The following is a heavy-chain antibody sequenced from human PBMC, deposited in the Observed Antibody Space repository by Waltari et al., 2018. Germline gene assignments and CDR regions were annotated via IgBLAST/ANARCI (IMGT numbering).Heavy chain of an antibody. J-gene: IGHJ4*02. Sequence: QVQLVQSGAEVKKPGASVKVSCEASGYTFTSYGISRVRPAPGQGLEWMGGISAYNGNTNYAQKLQGRVTMTTDTSTSTAYMELRSLRSDDTAVYYCARDQGVVGAPPNDYWGQGTLVTVSS. CDR2: ISAYNGNT. V-gene: IGHV1-18*01. CDR1: GYTFTSYG. D-gene: IGHD1-26*01. CDR3: ARDQGVVGAPPNDY.